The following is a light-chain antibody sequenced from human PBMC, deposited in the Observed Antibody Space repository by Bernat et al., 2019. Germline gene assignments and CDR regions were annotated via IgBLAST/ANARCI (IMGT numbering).Light chain of an antibody. J-gene: IGLJ2*01. CDR2: RNN. V-gene: IGLV1-44*01. Sequence: QSVLTQPPSASGTLGQRVTSSCSGSSSNIGSNTVNWYQQLPGTAPKLLIYRNNYRPSGVPERFSGSKSGTSASLAIRGLQSEDEADYYCAAWDDSLNGVVFGGGTKLTVL. CDR3: AAWDDSLNGVV. CDR1: SSNIGSNT.